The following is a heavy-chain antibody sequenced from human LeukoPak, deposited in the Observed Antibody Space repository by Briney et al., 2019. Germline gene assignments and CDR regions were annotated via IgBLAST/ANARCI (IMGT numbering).Heavy chain of an antibody. CDR2: IWYDGTNK. Sequence: GGSLRLSCAASGFTFSSYGMHWVRQAPGKGLEWVALIWYDGTNKYYADSVKGRFTLSRDNSKNTLYLQINSLRDEDTAVYYCAKQWSFYFWGQGTLVTVSS. J-gene: IGHJ4*02. CDR3: AKQWSFYF. CDR1: GFTFSSYG. V-gene: IGHV3-30*02. D-gene: IGHD2-15*01.